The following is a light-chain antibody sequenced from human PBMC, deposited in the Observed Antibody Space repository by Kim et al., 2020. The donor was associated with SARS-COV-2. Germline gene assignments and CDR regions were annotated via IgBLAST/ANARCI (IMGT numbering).Light chain of an antibody. V-gene: IGKV3-20*01. CDR2: GAS. CDR3: QQYGSSPQT. J-gene: IGKJ1*01. CDR1: QGVSSSY. Sequence: SPGERATLTCRASQGVSSSYLAWYQQKPGQPPRLIIYGASSRATGIPDRFSGSGTGTDFTLTISRLEPEDFAVYYCQQYGSSPQTFGQGTKVDIK.